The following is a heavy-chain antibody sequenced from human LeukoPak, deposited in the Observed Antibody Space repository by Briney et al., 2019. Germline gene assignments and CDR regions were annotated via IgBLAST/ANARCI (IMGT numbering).Heavy chain of an antibody. CDR2: ISYDGSNK. CDR3: AKGTPYYYDPQFDY. J-gene: IGHJ4*02. Sequence: PGRSLRLSCAASGFTFSSYGMHWVRQAPGKGLEWVAVISYDGSNKYYADSVKGRFTISRDNSKNTLYLQMNSLGAEDTAVYYCAKGTPYYYDPQFDYWGQGTLVTVSS. D-gene: IGHD3-22*01. CDR1: GFTFSSYG. V-gene: IGHV3-30*18.